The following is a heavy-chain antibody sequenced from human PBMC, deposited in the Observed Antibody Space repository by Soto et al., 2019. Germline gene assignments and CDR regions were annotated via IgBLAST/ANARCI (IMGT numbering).Heavy chain of an antibody. D-gene: IGHD2-2*03. V-gene: IGHV3-23*01. CDR3: AKVGLDSDYYYYGMDV. Sequence: EVQLLESGGGLVQPGGSLRLSCAASGFTFSSYAMSWVRQAPGKGLECVSAISGSGGSTYYADSVKGRFTISRDNSKNTLYLQMNSPRAEDTAVYYCAKVGLDSDYYYYGMDVWGQGTTVTVSS. J-gene: IGHJ6*02. CDR2: ISGSGGST. CDR1: GFTFSSYA.